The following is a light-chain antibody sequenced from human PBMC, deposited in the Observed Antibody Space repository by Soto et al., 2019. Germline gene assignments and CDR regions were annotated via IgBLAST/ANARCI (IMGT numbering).Light chain of an antibody. V-gene: IGKV3-20*01. CDR2: SVS. J-gene: IGKJ3*01. Sequence: IVLTQSPGTLSVSPGARATLSCRASQSVGSDLVWYRQKPGQTPRLLIYSVSSRATGIPDRFSGSGSGTDFTLTISRLEPEDFAVYYCQQYGSSPTFGPGTKVD. CDR3: QQYGSSPT. CDR1: QSVGSD.